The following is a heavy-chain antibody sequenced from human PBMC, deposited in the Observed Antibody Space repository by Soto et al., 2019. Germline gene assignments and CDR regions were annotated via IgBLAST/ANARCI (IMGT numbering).Heavy chain of an antibody. Sequence: EVQLLESGGGLVQPGGSLRLSCAASGFTFSSYAMSWVRQAPGKGLEWVSAISGSGGSTYYADSVKGRFTISRDNSKNTMYLQMNSPRAEDTAVYYCAKTTSMVRGVISYWGQGTLVTVSS. CDR1: GFTFSSYA. J-gene: IGHJ4*02. V-gene: IGHV3-23*01. D-gene: IGHD3-10*01. CDR3: AKTTSMVRGVISY. CDR2: ISGSGGST.